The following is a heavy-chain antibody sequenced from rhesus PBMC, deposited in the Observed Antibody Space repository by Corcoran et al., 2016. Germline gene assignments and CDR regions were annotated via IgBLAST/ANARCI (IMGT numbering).Heavy chain of an antibody. CDR2: FYGIGVST. CDR1: GGSIRNTTS. Sequence: QVQLQESGPAVVNPSGTVSLTCTFPGGSIRNTTSWALLRPSPGKVLEWIGGFYGIGVSTEYNPSLKSRLTISIDTSKSQFSLKLNSVTAADTAVYYCTHQPPRARQLDYWGPGILVTVSS. CDR3: THQPPRARQLDY. V-gene: IGHV4-93*02. J-gene: IGHJ4*01. D-gene: IGHD6-25*01.